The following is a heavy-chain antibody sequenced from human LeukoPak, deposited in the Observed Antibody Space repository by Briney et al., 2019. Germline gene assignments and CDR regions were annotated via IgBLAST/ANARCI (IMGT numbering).Heavy chain of an antibody. CDR1: GGSISSYY. Sequence: SETLSLTCTVSGGSISSYYWSWIRQPAGKGLEWIGRIYTSGSTNYNPPLKSRVTMSVDTSKNQFSLKLSSVTAADTAVYYCARDPSSSWYLFDYWGQGTLVTVSS. CDR2: IYTSGST. CDR3: ARDPSSSWYLFDY. V-gene: IGHV4-4*07. D-gene: IGHD6-13*01. J-gene: IGHJ4*02.